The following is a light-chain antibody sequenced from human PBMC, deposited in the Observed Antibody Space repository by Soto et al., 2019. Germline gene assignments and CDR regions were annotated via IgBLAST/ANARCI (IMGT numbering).Light chain of an antibody. CDR2: IAS. CDR1: QDINSW. J-gene: IGKJ1*01. CDR3: QQYNSYSGT. Sequence: DSPMTASPSSMAASVGYRLTIPCRASQDINSWLTWYQQKPGKAPKVLIYIASTLQSGVPSRFSGSGSGTEFTLTISSLQPDDFATYYCQQYNSYSGTFGQGTKVDIK. V-gene: IGKV1D-16*01.